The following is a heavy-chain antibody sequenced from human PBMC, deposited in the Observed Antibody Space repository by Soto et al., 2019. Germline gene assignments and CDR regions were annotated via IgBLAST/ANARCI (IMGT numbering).Heavy chain of an antibody. CDR3: AREGVVVVTCIDY. J-gene: IGHJ4*02. CDR2: ISYDGSNK. CDR1: GFTFSSYA. V-gene: IGHV3-30-3*01. Sequence: QVQVVESGGGVVQPGRSLRLSCAASGFTFSSYAIHWVRQPPGKGLEWVAVISYDGSNKYYADSVKGRFTISRDNYKKTVYLQMNSLRAEDTAVYYCAREGVVVVTCIDYWGQGTLLTVSS. D-gene: IGHD3-16*02.